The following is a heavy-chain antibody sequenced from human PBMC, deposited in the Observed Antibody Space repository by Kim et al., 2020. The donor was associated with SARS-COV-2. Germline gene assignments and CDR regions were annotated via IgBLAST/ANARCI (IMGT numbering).Heavy chain of an antibody. CDR2: IYYTGST. D-gene: IGHD6-13*01. Sequence: SETLSLTCTVSGASISSRSYYWGWIRQPPGKGLEWIASIYYTGSTYYNPSLKSRVTISVDTSTNHFSLNLSSVTAADTAVYYCAAIVASGITPDFWGKGTLVTVS. CDR1: GASISSRSYY. J-gene: IGHJ4*02. CDR3: AAIVASGITPDF. V-gene: IGHV4-39*02.